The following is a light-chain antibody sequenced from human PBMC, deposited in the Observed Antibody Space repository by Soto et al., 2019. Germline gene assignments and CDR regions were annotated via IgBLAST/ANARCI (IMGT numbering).Light chain of an antibody. V-gene: IGLV1-40*01. CDR2: GTR. Sequence: QSVLTQPPSVSGAPGQRVTISCTGSSSNFGAGYDVHWYQQLPGAAPKLLIYGTRNRASGVPDRFSGSKSGTSASLAIAGLQAEDEADYHCQSYDSSLSAYVFGPGTKLT. CDR1: SSNFGAGYD. J-gene: IGLJ1*01. CDR3: QSYDSSLSAYV.